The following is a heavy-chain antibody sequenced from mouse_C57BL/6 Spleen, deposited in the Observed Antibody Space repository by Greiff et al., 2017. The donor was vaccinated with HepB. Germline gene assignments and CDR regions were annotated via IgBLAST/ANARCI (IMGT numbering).Heavy chain of an antibody. Sequence: EVHLVESGGGLVKPGGSLKLSCAASGFTFSDYGMHWVRQAPEKGLEWVAYISSGSSTIYYADTVKGRFTISRDNAKNTLFLQMTSLRSEDTAMYYCARRANWGLDYWGQGTTLTVSS. D-gene: IGHD4-1*01. CDR2: ISSGSSTI. V-gene: IGHV5-17*01. CDR3: ARRANWGLDY. CDR1: GFTFSDYG. J-gene: IGHJ2*01.